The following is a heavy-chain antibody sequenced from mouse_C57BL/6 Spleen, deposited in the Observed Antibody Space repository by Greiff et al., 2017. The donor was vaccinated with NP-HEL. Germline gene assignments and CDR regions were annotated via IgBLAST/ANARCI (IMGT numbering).Heavy chain of an antibody. D-gene: IGHD2-1*01. J-gene: IGHJ2*01. CDR3: TSRYGNYYFDY. CDR1: GFNIKDDY. V-gene: IGHV14-4*01. CDR2: IDPENGDT. Sequence: EVQLQQSGAELVRPGASVKLSCTASGFNIKDDYMHWVKQRPEQGLEWIGWIDPENGDTEYASKFQGKATITADRSSNTAYLQLSSLTSEDTAVYYCTSRYGNYYFDYWGQGTTLTVSS.